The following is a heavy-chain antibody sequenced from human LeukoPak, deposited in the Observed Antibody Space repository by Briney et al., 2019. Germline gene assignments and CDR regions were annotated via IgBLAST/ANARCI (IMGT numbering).Heavy chain of an antibody. CDR1: GFTFSSYS. CDR2: ISSSSSSYI. J-gene: IGHJ2*01. Sequence: SGGSLRLSCAASGFTFSSYSMNWVRQAPGKGLEWVSSISSSSSSYIYYADSVKGRFTISRDNAKNSLYLQMNSLRAEDTAVYYCARESGSYFPPYWYFDLWGRGTLVTVSS. CDR3: ARESGSYFPPYWYFDL. D-gene: IGHD1-26*01. V-gene: IGHV3-21*01.